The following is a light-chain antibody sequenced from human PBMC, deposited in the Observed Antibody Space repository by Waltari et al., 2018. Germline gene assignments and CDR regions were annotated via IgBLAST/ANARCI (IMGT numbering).Light chain of an antibody. J-gene: IGLJ2*01. CDR3: FSYADGRSLV. CDR1: SSNIGSNT. CDR2: GDN. Sequence: QSVLTQPPSASGTPGQRVTISCSGSSSNIGSNTVNWYQQLPGTAPKLRIYGDNRRPSGVPDRFSGSKSGTSVSLVISGLQSEDEADYYCFSYADGRSLVFGGGTK. V-gene: IGLV1-44*01.